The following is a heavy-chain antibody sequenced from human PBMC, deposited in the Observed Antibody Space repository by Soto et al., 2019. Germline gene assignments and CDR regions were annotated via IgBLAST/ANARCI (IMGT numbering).Heavy chain of an antibody. CDR3: ARDTYYYDSSGYYSPFDY. V-gene: IGHV1-46*01. CDR2: INPSGGST. J-gene: IGHJ4*02. D-gene: IGHD3-22*01. CDR1: GYTFTSYY. Sequence: ASVQVSCKTSGYTFTSYYMHWVRQAPEQGLEWMGIINPSGGSTSYAQKFQGRVTMTRDTSTSTVYMELSSLRSADTAVYYCARDTYYYDSSGYYSPFDYRGQRTGGSVS.